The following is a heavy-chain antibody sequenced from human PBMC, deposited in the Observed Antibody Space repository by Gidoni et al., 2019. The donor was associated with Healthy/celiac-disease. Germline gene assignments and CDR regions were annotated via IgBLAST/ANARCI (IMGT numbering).Heavy chain of an antibody. J-gene: IGHJ4*02. CDR3: ATPVVVGFN. CDR1: GFTFSSYG. V-gene: IGHV3-30*03. D-gene: IGHD2-15*01. Sequence: QVQLVESGGGVVQPGRSLRLSCAASGFTFSSYGMHWVRQAPGKGLEWVAVISYDGSNKYYADSVKGRFTISRDNSKNTLYLQMNSLRAEDTAVYYCATPVVVGFNWGQGTLVTVSS. CDR2: ISYDGSNK.